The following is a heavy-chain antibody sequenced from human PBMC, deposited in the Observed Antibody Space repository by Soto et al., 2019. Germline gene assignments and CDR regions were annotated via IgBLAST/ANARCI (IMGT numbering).Heavy chain of an antibody. Sequence: ASVKVSCKASGGTFSSYTISWVRQAPGQGLEWMGRIIPILGIANYAQKFQGRVTITADKSTSTAYMELSSLRSEDTAVYYCATEGVGDGYYYYYYMDVWGKGTTVTVSS. V-gene: IGHV1-69*04. J-gene: IGHJ6*03. D-gene: IGHD3-10*01. CDR3: ATEGVGDGYYYYYYMDV. CDR2: IIPILGIA. CDR1: GGTFSSYT.